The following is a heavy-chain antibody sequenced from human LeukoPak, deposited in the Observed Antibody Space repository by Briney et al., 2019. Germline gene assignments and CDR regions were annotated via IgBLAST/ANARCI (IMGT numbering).Heavy chain of an antibody. CDR1: GYTFTGYY. Sequence: ASVKVSCKASGYTFTGYYMHWVRQAPGQGLEWMGWINPNSGGTNYAQKFQGRVTMTRDTSISTAYMELSRLRSDDTAVYYCARVDMARGVITLDYWGQGTLVTVSS. CDR3: ARVDMARGVITLDY. CDR2: INPNSGGT. J-gene: IGHJ4*02. D-gene: IGHD3-10*01. V-gene: IGHV1-2*02.